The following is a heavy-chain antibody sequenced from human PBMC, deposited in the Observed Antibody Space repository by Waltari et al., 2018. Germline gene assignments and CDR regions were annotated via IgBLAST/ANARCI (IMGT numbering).Heavy chain of an antibody. CDR1: GGSFSGYY. CDR3: ARGRLLWRRSYFDY. D-gene: IGHD3-10*01. V-gene: IGHV4-34*01. CDR2: INHSVST. Sequence: QVQLQQWGAGPVKPTVTLTLTCADCGGSFSGYYWSWIRQPPGKGLEWIGEINHSVSTHYNPYLKSRVTISVDTAKTQFSLKLGSVTAADTAVYYCARGRLLWRRSYFDYWGHGTLVTVSS. J-gene: IGHJ4*01.